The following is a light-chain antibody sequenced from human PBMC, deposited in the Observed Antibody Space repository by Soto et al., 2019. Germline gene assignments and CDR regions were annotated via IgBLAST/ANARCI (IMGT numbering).Light chain of an antibody. CDR3: QKYNSGTRT. V-gene: IGKV1-5*03. CDR1: QSLNRW. Sequence: MCKLASSLSAYIGDRVTITCRACQSLNRWLAWYPQKPGKAPKLLIYKASTLTSGVLSRFSGSGAGTEFTLTISSLQPEDVATDCCQKYNSGTRTFCQGTKVDIK. J-gene: IGKJ1*01. CDR2: KAS.